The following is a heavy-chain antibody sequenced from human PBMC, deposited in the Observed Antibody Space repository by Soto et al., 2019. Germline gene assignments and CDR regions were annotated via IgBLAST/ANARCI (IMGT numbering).Heavy chain of an antibody. V-gene: IGHV4-34*01. Sequence: SETLSLTCGVYGGSFSGYYWSWIRQPPGKGLEWIGEINHSGSTNYNPSLKSRVTISVDTSKNQFSLKLSSVTAADTAVYYCARLGRIAVAGIHVSWLDPWGQGTLVTVSS. D-gene: IGHD6-19*01. CDR3: ARLGRIAVAGIHVSWLDP. J-gene: IGHJ5*02. CDR2: INHSGST. CDR1: GGSFSGYY.